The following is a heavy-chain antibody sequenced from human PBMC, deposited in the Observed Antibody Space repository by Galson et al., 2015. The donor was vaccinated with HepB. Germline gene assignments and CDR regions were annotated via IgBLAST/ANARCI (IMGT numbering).Heavy chain of an antibody. CDR1: GFTFSDYA. J-gene: IGHJ4*02. Sequence: SLRLSCAASGFTFSDYAMSWVRQAPGKGLEWVSGITCSGGTTYYADSVKGRYTISRDKSKNTLYLQMNSLRAEGTAVYYCARKGYCSGGSCYGFDYWGQGTLVTVSS. CDR3: ARKGYCSGGSCYGFDY. D-gene: IGHD2-15*01. V-gene: IGHV3-23*01. CDR2: ITCSGGTT.